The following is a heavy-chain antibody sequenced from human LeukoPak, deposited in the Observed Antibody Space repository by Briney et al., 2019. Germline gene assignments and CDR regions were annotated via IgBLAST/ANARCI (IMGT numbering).Heavy chain of an antibody. J-gene: IGHJ4*02. CDR2: IHASGPT. Sequence: PSETLSLTCTVPGGSISTYYWSWIRRPPGKGLEWIAYIHASGPTNYNPSLKSRITISVDTSKNQFSLKLSSVTAADTAVYYCARHDAGIAARPFDNWGQGTLVTVSS. D-gene: IGHD6-6*01. CDR3: ARHDAGIAARPFDN. CDR1: GGSISTYY. V-gene: IGHV4-4*09.